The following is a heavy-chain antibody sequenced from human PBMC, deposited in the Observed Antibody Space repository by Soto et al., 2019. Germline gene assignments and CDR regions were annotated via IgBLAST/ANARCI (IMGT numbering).Heavy chain of an antibody. V-gene: IGHV3-11*01. CDR1: GFTFSDYY. CDR2: ISSSGNSI. CDR3: ARYYSDSSGFFGDYYGMDV. Sequence: QVQLVESGGGLVKPGGSLRLSCAASGFTFSDYYMIWLRQAPGKGLEWVSYISSSGNSIYYADSVKGRFTISRDSAKNSLYLQMNSLRAEDTAVYYCARYYSDSSGFFGDYYGMDVWGQGTTVTVSS. J-gene: IGHJ6*01. D-gene: IGHD3-22*01.